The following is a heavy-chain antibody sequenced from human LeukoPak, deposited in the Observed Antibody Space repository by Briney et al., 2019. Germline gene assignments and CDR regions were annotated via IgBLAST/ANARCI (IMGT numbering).Heavy chain of an antibody. V-gene: IGHV4-4*02. CDR2: IYHSGST. J-gene: IGHJ4*02. Sequence: SETLSLTCAVSGGSISSSNWWSWVRQPPGKGLEWIGEIYHSGSTNYNPSLKSRITISVDKSKNQFSLKLSSVTAADTAVYYCARRGYSYGYADYWGQGTLVTVSS. CDR1: GGSISSSNW. D-gene: IGHD5-18*01. CDR3: ARRGYSYGYADY.